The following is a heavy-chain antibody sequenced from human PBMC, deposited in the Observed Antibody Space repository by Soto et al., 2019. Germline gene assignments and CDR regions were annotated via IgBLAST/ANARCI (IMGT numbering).Heavy chain of an antibody. D-gene: IGHD1-26*01. Sequence: QVQLVESGGGVVQPGRSLRLSCAASGFTFSNYGMHWVRQAPGKGLEWVAIIWHDGNNEYYADSVRGRFIISRDNSKNRLYLQMNSLRAEDTAVYYCASDLVGASDSYGLDVWGQGTPVTVSS. CDR3: ASDLVGASDSYGLDV. CDR2: IWHDGNNE. V-gene: IGHV3-33*01. CDR1: GFTFSNYG. J-gene: IGHJ6*02.